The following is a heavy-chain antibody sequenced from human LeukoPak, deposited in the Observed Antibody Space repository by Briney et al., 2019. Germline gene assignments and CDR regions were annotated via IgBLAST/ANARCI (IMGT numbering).Heavy chain of an antibody. CDR3: ARVPYGDYRIYYFDY. J-gene: IGHJ4*02. V-gene: IGHV4-59*01. D-gene: IGHD4-17*01. Sequence: SETLSLTCTVSGVSISSYYWSWIRQPPGKGLEWIGYIYYSGSTNYNPSLKSRVTISVDTSKNQFSLKLSSVTAADTAVYYCARVPYGDYRIYYFDYWGQGTLVTVSS. CDR2: IYYSGST. CDR1: GVSISSYY.